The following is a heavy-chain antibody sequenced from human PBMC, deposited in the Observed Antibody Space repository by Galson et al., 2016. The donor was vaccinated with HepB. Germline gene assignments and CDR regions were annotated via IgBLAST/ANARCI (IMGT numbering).Heavy chain of an antibody. CDR2: MNPNSGYT. CDR3: AKRGDYYESSGYYPNWFDP. V-gene: IGHV1-8*01. D-gene: IGHD3-22*01. Sequence: SVKVSCKASGYTFTNYDIIWVRQAPGQGLEWMGWMNPNSGYTGYAQKFQGRLTMTKKTSISTAYLDLSSLSSEDQAVYFCAKRGDYYESSGYYPNWFDPWGQGTLVTVSP. J-gene: IGHJ5*02. CDR1: GYTFTNYD.